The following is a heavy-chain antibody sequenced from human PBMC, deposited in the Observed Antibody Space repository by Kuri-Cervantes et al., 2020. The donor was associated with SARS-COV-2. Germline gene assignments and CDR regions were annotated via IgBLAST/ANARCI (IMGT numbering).Heavy chain of an antibody. CDR1: GDSISSYC. J-gene: IGHJ5*02. CDR3: ARDGVGDYGDYAFDP. D-gene: IGHD4-17*01. Sequence: SETLSLTCTVSGDSISSYCWSWIRQPPGKGLEWIGYIYYSGSTNYNPSLKSRVTISVDTSKNQFSLNLSSVTAADTAVYYCARDGVGDYGDYAFDPWGQGTLVTVSS. CDR2: IYYSGST. V-gene: IGHV4-59*12.